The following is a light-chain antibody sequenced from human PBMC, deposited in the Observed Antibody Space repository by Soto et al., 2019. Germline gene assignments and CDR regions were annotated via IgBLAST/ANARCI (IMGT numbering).Light chain of an antibody. CDR1: QSVTSNY. CDR2: GAS. Sequence: EIVLTQSPGTLSLSPGERATLSCGASQSVTSNYLAWYQQKPGQAPRLLIFGASIRVIGIPDRFIGSGSGTDFTLTISRLEPEDFAVYYCQHYVTSLTTFGQGTKVDIK. J-gene: IGKJ1*01. CDR3: QHYVTSLTT. V-gene: IGKV3-20*01.